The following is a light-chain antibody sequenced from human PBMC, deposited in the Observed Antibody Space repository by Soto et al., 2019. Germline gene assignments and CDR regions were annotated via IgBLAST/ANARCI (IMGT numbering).Light chain of an antibody. V-gene: IGKV3-15*01. CDR1: QGIGDT. CDR2: DTS. Sequence: IVTPNTPSTLTVSPVEGVPLSCRASQGIGDTLAWYQHKPGQTPRLLIYDTSTRATGVPTRFSGSRSGADFTLTISSLQPEDVAAYYCQKYNSAPLTFGGGSKVDIK. J-gene: IGKJ4*01. CDR3: QKYNSAPLT.